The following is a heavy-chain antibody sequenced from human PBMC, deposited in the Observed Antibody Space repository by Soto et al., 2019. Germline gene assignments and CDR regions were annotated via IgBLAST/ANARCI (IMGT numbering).Heavy chain of an antibody. D-gene: IGHD3-3*01. CDR2: TYYRSKWYN. Sequence: QVQLQQSGPGLVKPSQTLSLTCAISGDSVSSNSVAWNWIRQSPSRGLEWLGRTYYRSKWYNDYGLTVKGRITINPDTSKNQFSLPLNSVTPEDTAVSYCARGRFNAFGIWGQGTMVTVSS. CDR3: ARGRFNAFGI. V-gene: IGHV6-1*01. J-gene: IGHJ3*02. CDR1: GDSVSSNSVA.